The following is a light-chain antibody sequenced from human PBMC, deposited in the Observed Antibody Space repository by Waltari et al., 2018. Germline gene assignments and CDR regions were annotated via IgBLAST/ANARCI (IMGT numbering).Light chain of an antibody. CDR2: CAS. CDR3: QQHYSTPPT. CDR1: QTILYSANSNNY. V-gene: IGKV4-1*01. J-gene: IGKJ2*01. Sequence: DILMTQSPDSLSVSVGERATIKCQSSQTILYSANSNNYLAWYQQKPGRPPKLLIYCASTRETGVPDRFSGSGSGTDFTLTISSLQAEDFAVYYCQQHYSTPPTFGQGTKLEI.